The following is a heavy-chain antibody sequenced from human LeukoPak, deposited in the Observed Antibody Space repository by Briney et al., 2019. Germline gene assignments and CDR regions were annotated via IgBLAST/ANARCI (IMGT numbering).Heavy chain of an antibody. J-gene: IGHJ4*02. CDR1: GFTFDDYG. D-gene: IGHD5-12*01. V-gene: IGHV3-20*04. Sequence: GGSLRLSCAASGFTFDDYGMSWVRQAPGKGLEWVSGINWNGGSTGYADSVKGRFTISRDNAKNSLYLQMHSLRAEDTAVYYCTRGDRGYAESLYWGRGTLVTVSS. CDR2: INWNGGST. CDR3: TRGDRGYAESLY.